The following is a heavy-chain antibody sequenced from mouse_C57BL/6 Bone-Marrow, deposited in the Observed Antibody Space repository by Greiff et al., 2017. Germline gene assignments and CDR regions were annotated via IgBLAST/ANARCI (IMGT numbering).Heavy chain of an antibody. V-gene: IGHV1-19*01. Sequence: VQLQQSGPVLVKPGASVKMSCKASGYTFTDYYMNWVQQSHGKSLEWIGVINPYNGGTSYNQKFKGKATLTVDKSTSTAYMELNSLTSEDSAVYYCARGMVTTDYYARDYWGQGTSVTVSS. J-gene: IGHJ4*01. CDR1: GYTFTDYY. CDR3: ARGMVTTDYYARDY. CDR2: INPYNGGT. D-gene: IGHD2-2*01.